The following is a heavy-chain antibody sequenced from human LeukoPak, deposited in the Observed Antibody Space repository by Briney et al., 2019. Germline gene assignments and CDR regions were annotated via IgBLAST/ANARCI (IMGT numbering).Heavy chain of an antibody. V-gene: IGHV3-30*04. J-gene: IGHJ5*02. CDR3: ARVQSGS. Sequence: GGSLRLSCAASGFTFSSYAMHWVRQAPGKGLEWVAVISYDGSNKYYADSVKGRFTISRDNSKNTLYLQMNSLRAEDTAVYYCARVQSGSWGQGTLVTVSS. CDR2: ISYDGSNK. CDR1: GFTFSSYA.